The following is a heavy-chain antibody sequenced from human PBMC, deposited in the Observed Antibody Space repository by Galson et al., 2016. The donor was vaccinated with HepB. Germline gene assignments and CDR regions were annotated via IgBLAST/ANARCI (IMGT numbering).Heavy chain of an antibody. CDR1: GYTFTGYF. CDR2: ISAYNGNT. V-gene: IGHV1-18*04. Sequence: SVKVSCKASGYTFTGYFMHWVRQAPGQGLEWMGWISAYNGNTNYAQKLQGRVTMTADTSTSTAYMELRSLRSHDTAVYYCARASFWRGLDVWGQGTTVTVSS. J-gene: IGHJ6*02. CDR3: ARASFWRGLDV. D-gene: IGHD3-3*01.